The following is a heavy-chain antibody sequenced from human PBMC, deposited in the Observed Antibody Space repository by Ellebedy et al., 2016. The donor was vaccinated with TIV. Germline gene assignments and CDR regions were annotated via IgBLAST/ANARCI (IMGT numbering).Heavy chain of an antibody. J-gene: IGHJ4*02. D-gene: IGHD5-12*01. CDR3: AREWLRELDY. CDR2: IYRSGAT. Sequence: SETLSLXCSVSGDSVTSSSYYWTWIRQRPGRGLEWIGYIYRSGATYYNPSLKSRITISVDTSKNQVSLNLSSVTAADTAVYYCAREWLRELDYWGQGTLVTVSS. CDR1: GDSVTSSSYY. V-gene: IGHV4-30-4*08.